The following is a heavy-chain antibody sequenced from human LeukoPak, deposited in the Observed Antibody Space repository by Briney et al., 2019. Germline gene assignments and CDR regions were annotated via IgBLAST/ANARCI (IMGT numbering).Heavy chain of an antibody. CDR2: ICDSGDDT. D-gene: IGHD1-26*01. V-gene: IGHV3-23*01. J-gene: IGHJ4*02. Sequence: XAXXXGVEGVXGICDSGDDTYYADSVTGRFSLSRDNSNNTLHLQMNSLRAEDTAVYYCSKSPNAWFGATVNFDYWGQETLVTVSS. CDR3: SKSPNAWFGATVNFDY.